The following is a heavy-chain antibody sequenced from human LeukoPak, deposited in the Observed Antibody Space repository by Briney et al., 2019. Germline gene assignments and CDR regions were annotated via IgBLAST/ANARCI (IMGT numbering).Heavy chain of an antibody. CDR3: ARSPLYGSGSPYRFDY. J-gene: IGHJ4*02. Sequence: SETLSLTCTVSGGSISSYYWSWIRQPPGKGLEWIGEINHSGSTNYNPSLKSRVTISVDTSKNQFSLKLSSVTAADTAVYYCARSPLYGSGSPYRFDYWGQGTLVTVSS. V-gene: IGHV4-34*01. CDR2: INHSGST. CDR1: GGSISSYY. D-gene: IGHD3-10*01.